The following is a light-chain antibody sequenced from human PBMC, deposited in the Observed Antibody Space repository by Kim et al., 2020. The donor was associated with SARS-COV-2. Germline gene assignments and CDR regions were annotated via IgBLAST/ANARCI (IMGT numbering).Light chain of an antibody. J-gene: IGLJ1*01. CDR3: SSYTSSNIYV. Sequence: GRSVTIACTGTSSDIGTYNRVSWYQQPPGTAPKLMIYEVTNRPSGVPDRFSGSKSGNTASLTISGLQAEDEADYYCSSYTSSNIYVFGTGTQLTVL. CDR1: SSDIGTYNR. CDR2: EVT. V-gene: IGLV2-18*02.